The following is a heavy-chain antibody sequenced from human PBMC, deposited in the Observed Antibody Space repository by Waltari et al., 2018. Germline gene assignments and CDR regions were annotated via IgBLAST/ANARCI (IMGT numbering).Heavy chain of an antibody. V-gene: IGHV3-53*01. CDR3: ARGPSSGYYDY. CDR2: MYRGVRT. J-gene: IGHJ4*02. Sequence: EVQLVESGGGLIQPGGSVRLSCAASGFTVSSNYRSWVRQGPGKGWGGVDVMYRGVRTYNATSVKGRFTKSRDNSKNTLYLQMNSLRAEDTAVYYCARGPSSGYYDYWGQGTLVTVSS. D-gene: IGHD3-22*01. CDR1: GFTVSSNY.